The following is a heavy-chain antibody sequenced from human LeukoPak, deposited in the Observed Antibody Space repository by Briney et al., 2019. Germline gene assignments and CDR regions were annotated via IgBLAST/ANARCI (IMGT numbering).Heavy chain of an antibody. J-gene: IGHJ4*02. CDR2: IYSGGRT. Sequence: GGSLRLSCAASGFNVNNNYMSWVRQAPGKGLEWVSVIYSGGRTYYADSVKGRLTISRDNSENTLYLQMNSLRAEGTAVYYCARGGSGSYRFDYWGQGTLVTVSS. D-gene: IGHD1-26*01. CDR1: GFNVNNNY. V-gene: IGHV3-53*01. CDR3: ARGGSGSYRFDY.